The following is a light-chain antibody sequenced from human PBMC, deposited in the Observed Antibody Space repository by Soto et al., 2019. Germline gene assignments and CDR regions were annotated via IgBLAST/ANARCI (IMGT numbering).Light chain of an antibody. Sequence: EIVLTQSPGTLSLSPGERATLSCRASQSVSSSFLAWYQQKVGQAPRLLICGASSRATGIPDRLSGSGSGTDFTLTISRLEPEDFAVYYCQQYGSSPRTFGQGTRLEIK. CDR3: QQYGSSPRT. CDR1: QSVSSSF. CDR2: GAS. J-gene: IGKJ5*01. V-gene: IGKV3-20*01.